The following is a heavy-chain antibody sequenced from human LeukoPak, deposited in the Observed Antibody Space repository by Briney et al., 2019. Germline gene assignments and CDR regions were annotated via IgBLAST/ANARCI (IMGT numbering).Heavy chain of an antibody. V-gene: IGHV3-33*01. J-gene: IGHJ4*02. Sequence: GGSLRLSCAASGFTFSSYGMHWVRQAPGKGLEWVAVIWYDGSNKYYADFVKGRFTISRDNSKNTLYLQMNSLRAEDTAVYYCARDLPSSRNFDYWGQGTLVTVSS. CDR3: ARDLPSSRNFDY. CDR2: IWYDGSNK. CDR1: GFTFSSYG.